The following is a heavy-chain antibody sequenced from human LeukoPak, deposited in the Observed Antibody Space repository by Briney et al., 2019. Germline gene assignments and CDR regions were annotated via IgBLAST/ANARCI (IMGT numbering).Heavy chain of an antibody. V-gene: IGHV1-24*01. Sequence: ASVKVSCKVSGYTLTELSMHWVRQAPGKGLEWMGGFDPEDGETIYAQKFQGRVTMTEDTSTDTAYMELSSLRSEDTAVYYCATGLLRYFDWFRRGSSDAFDIWGQGTMVTVSS. CDR1: GYTLTELS. J-gene: IGHJ3*02. D-gene: IGHD3-9*01. CDR2: FDPEDGET. CDR3: ATGLLRYFDWFRRGSSDAFDI.